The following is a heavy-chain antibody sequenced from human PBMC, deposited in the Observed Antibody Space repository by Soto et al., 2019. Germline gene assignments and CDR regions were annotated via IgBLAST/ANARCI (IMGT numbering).Heavy chain of an antibody. J-gene: IGHJ4*02. CDR3: ARDLGPHKVVPATDDTLGYYDFWSGSFLFDY. D-gene: IGHD3-3*01. CDR2: IWYDGSNK. Sequence: GGSLRLSCAASGFTFSSYGMHWVRQAPGKGLEWVAVIWYDGSNKYYADSVKGRFTISRDNSKNTLYLQMNSLRAEDTAVYYCARDLGPHKVVPATDDTLGYYDFWSGSFLFDYWGQGTLVTVSS. CDR1: GFTFSSYG. V-gene: IGHV3-33*01.